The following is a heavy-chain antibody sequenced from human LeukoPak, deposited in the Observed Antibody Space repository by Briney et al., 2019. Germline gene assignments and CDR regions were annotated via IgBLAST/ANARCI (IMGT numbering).Heavy chain of an antibody. D-gene: IGHD2-21*01. CDR3: AKDRTILYMDV. V-gene: IGHV3-30*18. Sequence: GRSLRLSCAASGFTFSSYGMHWVRQAPGKGLEWVAVISYDGSNKYYADSVKGRFTISRDNSKNTLYLQMNSLRAEDTAVYYCAKDRTILYMDVWGKGTTVTVSS. CDR2: ISYDGSNK. CDR1: GFTFSSYG. J-gene: IGHJ6*03.